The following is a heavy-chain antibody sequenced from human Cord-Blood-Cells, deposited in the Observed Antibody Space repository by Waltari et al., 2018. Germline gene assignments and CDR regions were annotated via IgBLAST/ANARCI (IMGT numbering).Heavy chain of an antibody. V-gene: IGHV4-39*07. CDR3: ARHGITDGRFDY. CDR2: IYYSGST. D-gene: IGHD1-20*01. CDR1: GGSIRSSSYY. J-gene: IGHJ4*02. Sequence: QLQLQESGPGLVKPSETLSLTCTVSGGSIRSSSYYWGWIRQPPGKGLEWIGSIYYSGSTYYNPSLKSRVTISVDTSKNQFSLKLSSVTAADTAVYYCARHGITDGRFDYWGQGTLVTVSS.